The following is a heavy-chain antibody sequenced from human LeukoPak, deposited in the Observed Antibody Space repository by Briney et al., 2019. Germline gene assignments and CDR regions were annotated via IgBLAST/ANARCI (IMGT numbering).Heavy chain of an antibody. CDR1: GYTFTGYY. CDR3: AKDQRSIAVAGYFDY. J-gene: IGHJ4*02. CDR2: INPDSGGT. V-gene: IGHV1-2*02. Sequence: EASVKVSCKASGYTFTGYYMHWVRQAPGQGLEWMGWINPDSGGTNYAQKFQGRVTMTRDTSISTAYMELSRLRSDDTAVYYCAKDQRSIAVAGYFDYWGQGTLVTVSS. D-gene: IGHD6-19*01.